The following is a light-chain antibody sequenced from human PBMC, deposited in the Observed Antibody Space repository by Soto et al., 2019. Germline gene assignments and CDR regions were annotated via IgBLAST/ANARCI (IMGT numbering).Light chain of an antibody. Sequence: DIVLTQSPVTLSLSPGERATLSCRARQSVRSTPLAWYQQKPGQAPRLLMYGASSRATGIPDKFSGGGSGTDFTLTISRLEPEDFAVYYCQHYGSSPPITFGHGTRLEIK. J-gene: IGKJ5*01. V-gene: IGKV3-20*01. CDR2: GAS. CDR1: QSVRSTP. CDR3: QHYGSSPPIT.